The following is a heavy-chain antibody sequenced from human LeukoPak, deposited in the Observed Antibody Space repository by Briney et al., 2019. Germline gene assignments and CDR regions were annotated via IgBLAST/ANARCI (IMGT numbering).Heavy chain of an antibody. V-gene: IGHV3-21*01. D-gene: IGHD3-9*01. CDR3: ARSGWTVLRYFDWLSSDY. J-gene: IGHJ4*02. Sequence: GGSLRLSCAASGFTFSSYSMNWVRQAPGKGLEWVSSISSSSSYIYYADSVKGRFTISRDNAKNSLYLQMNSLRAEDTAVYSCARSGWTVLRYFDWLSSDYWGQGTLVTVSS. CDR1: GFTFSSYS. CDR2: ISSSSSYI.